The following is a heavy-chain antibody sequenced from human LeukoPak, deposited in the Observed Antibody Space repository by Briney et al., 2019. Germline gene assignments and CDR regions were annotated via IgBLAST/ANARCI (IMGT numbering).Heavy chain of an antibody. D-gene: IGHD6-13*01. Sequence: PGGSLRLSCAASGFTFSSYGMHWVRQAPGKGLEWVAVIWYDGSNKYYADSVKGRFTISRDNSKNTVYLQMNSLRAEDTAVYFCATAPLYSSSWYFRGYFDDWGQGTLVTVSS. CDR1: GFTFSSYG. V-gene: IGHV3-30*02. CDR2: IWYDGSNK. CDR3: ATAPLYSSSWYFRGYFDD. J-gene: IGHJ4*02.